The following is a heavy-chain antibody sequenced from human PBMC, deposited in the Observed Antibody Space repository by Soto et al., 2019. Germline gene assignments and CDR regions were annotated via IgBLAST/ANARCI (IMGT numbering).Heavy chain of an antibody. CDR1: GYSFTSYW. D-gene: IGHD3-3*01. CDR2: IYPGDSDT. Sequence: GESLKISCKGSGYSFTSYWIGWVRQMPGKGLEWMGIIYPGDSDTRYSPSFQGQVTISADKSISTAYLQWSSLKASDTAMYYWARLFGDYSYYYGMDVWGQGTTVTVSS. J-gene: IGHJ6*02. CDR3: ARLFGDYSYYYGMDV. V-gene: IGHV5-51*01.